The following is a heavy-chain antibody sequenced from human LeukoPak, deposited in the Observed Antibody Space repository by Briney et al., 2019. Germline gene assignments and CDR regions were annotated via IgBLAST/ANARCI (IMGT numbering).Heavy chain of an antibody. V-gene: IGHV5-10-1*01. CDR2: IVPSDSYT. D-gene: IGHD6-6*01. CDR3: ARLPLEVSSVSSDY. Sequence: GESLKISCKGSGYSFTTYCIIWVRQMPGKDRVWMGSIVPSDSYTKYTPSSQGHVTISAAQSISTAYPQWSSLKASDTAMYYCARLPLEVSSVSSDYWGQGTLVTVSS. J-gene: IGHJ4*02. CDR1: GYSFTTYC.